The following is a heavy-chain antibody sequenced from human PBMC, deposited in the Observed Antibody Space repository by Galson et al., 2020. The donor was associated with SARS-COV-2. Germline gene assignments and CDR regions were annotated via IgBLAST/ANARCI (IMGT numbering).Heavy chain of an antibody. D-gene: IGHD3-10*01. CDR1: AGSISNYY. J-gene: IGHJ4*02. CDR3: ARSYYGSGTYYSFDF. CDR2: IYYSGNT. V-gene: IGHV4-59*01. Sequence: SETLSLTCTVSAGSISNYYWSWIRQPPGKGLEWIGYIYYSGNTKYNPSLKSRVTISVDTSKNQFSLKLSSVTAADTAVYYCARSYYGSGTYYSFDFWGQGTLVTVSS.